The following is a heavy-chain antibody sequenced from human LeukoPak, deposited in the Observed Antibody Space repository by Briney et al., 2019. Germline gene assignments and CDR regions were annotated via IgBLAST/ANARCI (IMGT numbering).Heavy chain of an antibody. CDR1: GGSISSYY. D-gene: IGHD6-19*01. V-gene: IGHV4-59*12. J-gene: IGHJ6*02. CDR2: IYYSGST. Sequence: SETLSLTCTVSGGSISSYYWSWIRQPPGKGLEWIGYIYYSGSTNYNPSLKSRVTISVDTSKNQFSLKLSSVTAADTAVYYCARGPPSGWPYYYYGMDVWGQGTTVTVSS. CDR3: ARGPPSGWPYYYYGMDV.